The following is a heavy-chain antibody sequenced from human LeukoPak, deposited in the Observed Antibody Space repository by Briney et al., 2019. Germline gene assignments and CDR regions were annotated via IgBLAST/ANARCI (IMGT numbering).Heavy chain of an antibody. CDR2: ILYDGSHK. D-gene: IGHD4-23*01. V-gene: IGHV3-30*04. CDR1: GFTFSSYS. Sequence: GGSLRLSCAASGFTFSSYSMHWVRQAPGKTLEWVADILYDGSHKYYADSVKGRFTISRDNSRNTLYLQINSLRAEDTAVYYCAKEGRWLDSWGQGTLVTVSS. J-gene: IGHJ4*02. CDR3: AKEGRWLDS.